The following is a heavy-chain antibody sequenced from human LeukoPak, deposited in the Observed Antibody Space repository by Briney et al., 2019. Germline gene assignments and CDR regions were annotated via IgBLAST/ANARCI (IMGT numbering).Heavy chain of an antibody. CDR3: ARALPGYDAFDI. CDR2: ISYDGSNK. V-gene: IGHV3-30-3*01. CDR1: GFTFSSYA. J-gene: IGHJ3*02. D-gene: IGHD6-13*01. Sequence: PGRSLRLSCAASGFTFSSYAMHWVRQAPGKGLEWVAVISYDGSNKYYADSVKGRFTISRDNSKNTLYLQMNSLRAEDTAVYYCARALPGYDAFDIWGQGTMVTVSS.